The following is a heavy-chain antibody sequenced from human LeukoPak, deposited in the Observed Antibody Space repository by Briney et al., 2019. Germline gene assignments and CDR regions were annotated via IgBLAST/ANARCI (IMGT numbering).Heavy chain of an antibody. V-gene: IGHV3-64*04. CDR2: ISSNGGST. D-gene: IGHD6-6*01. CDR1: GFTFSSYA. J-gene: IGHJ4*02. Sequence: PGGSLRLSCSASGFTFSSYAMHWVRQAPGKGLEYVSAISSNGGSTYYADSVKGRFTISRDNSKNTLYLQMNSLRAEDTAVYYCAREGGIAARPGPFDYWGQGTLVTVSS. CDR3: AREGGIAARPGPFDY.